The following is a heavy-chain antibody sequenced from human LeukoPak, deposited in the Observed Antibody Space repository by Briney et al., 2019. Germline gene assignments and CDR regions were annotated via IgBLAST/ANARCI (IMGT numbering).Heavy chain of an antibody. D-gene: IGHD6-13*01. CDR1: GYTLTELS. CDR3: ARVPTAAAAGYYFDY. Sequence: ASVKVSCKVSGYTLTELSMHWVRQAPGQGLEWMGWISGYTGNTKYAQKLQGRVTMTTDTSTSTAYMELRSLTSDDTAVHYCARVPTAAAAGYYFDYWGQGTLVTVSS. J-gene: IGHJ4*02. V-gene: IGHV1-18*01. CDR2: ISGYTGNT.